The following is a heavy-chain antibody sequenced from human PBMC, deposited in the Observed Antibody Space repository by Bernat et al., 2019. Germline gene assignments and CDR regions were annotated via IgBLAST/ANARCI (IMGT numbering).Heavy chain of an antibody. D-gene: IGHD3-9*01. CDR2: IYHSGST. J-gene: IGHJ4*02. Sequence: QVQLQESGPGLVKPSGTLSLTCAVSGGSISSSNWWSWVRQPPGKGLEWIGEIYHSGSTNYNPSLKSRVTISVDKSKNQFSLKLSSVTAADTAVYYCRMGGFGWLFDTNFDYWGQGTLVNVSS. CDR3: RMGGFGWLFDTNFDY. V-gene: IGHV4-4*02. CDR1: GGSISSSNW.